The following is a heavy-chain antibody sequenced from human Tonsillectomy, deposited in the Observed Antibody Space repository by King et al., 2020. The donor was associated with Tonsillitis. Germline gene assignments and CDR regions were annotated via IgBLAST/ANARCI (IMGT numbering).Heavy chain of an antibody. V-gene: IGHV1-3*01. Sequence: QLVQSGAEVKKPGASVKVSCKASGYTFTSYAMHWVRQAPGQRLEWMGWINAGNGNTKYSQKFQGRVTITRDTAASTAYMELSSLRSEDTAVYYCARAINVRPYYDYTGMDVWGQGTSVTVSS. CDR3: ARAINVRPYYDYTGMDV. CDR1: GYTFTSYA. J-gene: IGHJ6*02. CDR2: INAGNGNT.